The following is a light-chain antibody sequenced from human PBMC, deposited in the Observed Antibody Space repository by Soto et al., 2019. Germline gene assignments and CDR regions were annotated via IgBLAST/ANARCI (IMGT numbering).Light chain of an antibody. J-gene: IGKJ2*01. CDR1: QSVSSSY. CDR2: GAS. V-gene: IGKV3-20*01. CDR3: QQYSTLPHT. Sequence: EIVLTQSPGTLSLSPGERATLSCRASQSVSSSYLAWYQQKPGQAPRLLIYGASSRATGLPDRFSGSGSGTDFTLTISRLEPEDFVVYYCQQYSTLPHTFGQGTKLEV.